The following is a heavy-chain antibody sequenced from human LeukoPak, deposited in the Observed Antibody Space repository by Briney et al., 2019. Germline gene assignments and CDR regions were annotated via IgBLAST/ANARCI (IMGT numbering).Heavy chain of an antibody. D-gene: IGHD1-26*01. CDR2: SDPEDGET. CDR3: ATAPWELLRRSAFDI. J-gene: IGHJ3*02. CDR1: GYTFTSYD. Sequence: ASVKVSCKASGYTFTSYDINWVRQAPGKGLEWMGGSDPEDGETIYAQKFQGRVTMTEDTSTDTAYMELSSLRSEDTAVYYCATAPWELLRRSAFDIWGQGTMVTVSS. V-gene: IGHV1-24*01.